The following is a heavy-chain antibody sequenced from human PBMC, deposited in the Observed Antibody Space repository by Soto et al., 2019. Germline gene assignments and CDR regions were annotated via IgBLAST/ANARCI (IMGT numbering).Heavy chain of an antibody. Sequence: GGSLRLSCAASGLTFSDRYMDWVRQAPGKGLEWVGRIRKKTNSYTTEYAASVKGRFIISRDDSTNSLYLQMSSLKTEDTAVYYCTTVTTVDYYFDYWGPGTLVTVS. D-gene: IGHD4-17*01. CDR3: TTVTTVDYYFDY. CDR1: GLTFSDRY. CDR2: IRKKTNSYTT. V-gene: IGHV3-72*01. J-gene: IGHJ4*02.